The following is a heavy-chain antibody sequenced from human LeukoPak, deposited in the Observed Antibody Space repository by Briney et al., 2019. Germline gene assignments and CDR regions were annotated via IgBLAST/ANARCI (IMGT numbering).Heavy chain of an antibody. CDR1: GGSFSGYY. CDR2: INHSGST. Sequence: SETLSLTCAVYGGSFSGYYWSWIRQPPGKGLEWIGEINHSGSTNYNPSLKSRVTISVDTSKNQFSLKLSSVTAADTAVYYCASYAPVSGSLDYWSQGTLVTVSS. J-gene: IGHJ4*02. V-gene: IGHV4-34*01. D-gene: IGHD1-26*01. CDR3: ASYAPVSGSLDY.